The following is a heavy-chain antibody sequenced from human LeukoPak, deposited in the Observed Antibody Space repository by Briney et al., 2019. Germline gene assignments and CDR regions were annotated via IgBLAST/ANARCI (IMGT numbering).Heavy chain of an antibody. CDR1: GFSVSTYS. Sequence: GGSLRRSCAASGFSVSTYSFSWVRQAPGKGLEWVSGISASGGDTFYADSVKGRFTISRDNSKNTLSLQMNSLRVEDTAIYYCAKDVRRCNGACTWGQGTLVTVSS. J-gene: IGHJ5*02. D-gene: IGHD2-8*01. CDR3: AKDVRRCNGACT. V-gene: IGHV3-23*01. CDR2: ISASGGDT.